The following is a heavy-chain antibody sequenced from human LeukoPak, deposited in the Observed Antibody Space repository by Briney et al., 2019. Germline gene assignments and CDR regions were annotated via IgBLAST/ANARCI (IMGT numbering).Heavy chain of an antibody. J-gene: IGHJ4*02. V-gene: IGHV4-34*01. Sequence: SETLSLTCAVYGGSFSGYYWSWIRQPPGKGLEWIGEINHSGSTNYNPSLKSRVTISVDTSKNQFSLKLSSVTAADTVVYYCARGKNWGQGTLVTVSS. CDR2: INHSGST. CDR3: ARGKN. CDR1: GGSFSGYY.